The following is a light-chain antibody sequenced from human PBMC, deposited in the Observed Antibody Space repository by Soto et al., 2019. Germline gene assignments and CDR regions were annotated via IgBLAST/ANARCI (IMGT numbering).Light chain of an antibody. CDR1: SSDVGGYNY. V-gene: IGLV2-14*03. CDR2: DVT. J-gene: IGLJ1*01. Sequence: QSALTQPASVSGSPGQSIAISCTGSSSDVGGYNYVSWYQHHPGKAPKLMIYDVTNRPSGVSDRFSGSKSGNTASLTISGLQAEDEADYHCSSYTSSGNYVFGTGTKVTVL. CDR3: SSYTSSGNYV.